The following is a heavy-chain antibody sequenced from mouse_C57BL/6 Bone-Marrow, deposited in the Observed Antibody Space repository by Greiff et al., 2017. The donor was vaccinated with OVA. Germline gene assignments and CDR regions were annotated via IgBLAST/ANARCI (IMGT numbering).Heavy chain of an antibody. J-gene: IGHJ2*01. V-gene: IGHV14-4*01. CDR1: GFNIKDDY. Sequence: EVKLQESGAELVRPGASVKLSCTASGFNIKDDYMHWVKQRPEQGLEWIGWIDPANGDTESASKVQGKATITTDTSSTTAYLQLSSRTSEDTAVYYCTTYGLFDYWGQGTTLTVSS. CDR2: IDPANGDT. CDR3: TTYGLFDY. D-gene: IGHD1-1*02.